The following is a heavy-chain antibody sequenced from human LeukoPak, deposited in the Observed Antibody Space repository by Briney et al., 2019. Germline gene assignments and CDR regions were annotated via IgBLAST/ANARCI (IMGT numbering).Heavy chain of an antibody. Sequence: PSKTLSLTCAVYGGSFSGYYWSWIRQPPGKGLEWIGEINHSGSTNYNPSLKSRVTISVDTSKNQFSLKLSSVTAADTAVYYCARGVAYCGGDCSYFDYWGQGTLVTVSS. CDR1: GGSFSGYY. V-gene: IGHV4-34*01. D-gene: IGHD2-21*02. J-gene: IGHJ4*02. CDR2: INHSGST. CDR3: ARGVAYCGGDCSYFDY.